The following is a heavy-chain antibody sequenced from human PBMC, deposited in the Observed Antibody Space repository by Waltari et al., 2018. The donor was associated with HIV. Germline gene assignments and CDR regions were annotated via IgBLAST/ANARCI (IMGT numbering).Heavy chain of an antibody. Sequence: QLQLQESGPGLVKPSETLSLTCTVSGGSISSSSYYWGWIRQPPGKGLEWIGGIYYSGSTYYNPSLKSRVTISVDTSKNQFSLKLSSVTAADTAVYYCASIDVDTFNVGATVRLGAEYYGMDVWGQGTTVTVSS. CDR3: ASIDVDTFNVGATVRLGAEYYGMDV. V-gene: IGHV4-39*07. J-gene: IGHJ6*02. CDR2: IYYSGST. D-gene: IGHD1-26*01. CDR1: GGSISSSSYY.